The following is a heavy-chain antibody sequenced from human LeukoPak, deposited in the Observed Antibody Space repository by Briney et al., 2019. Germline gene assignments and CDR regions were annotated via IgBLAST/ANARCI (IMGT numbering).Heavy chain of an antibody. J-gene: IGHJ4*02. CDR2: IYSGGST. CDR1: GFTVSGNY. CDR3: ARIGPEMAGYFDY. V-gene: IGHV3-53*01. Sequence: GGSLRLSCAASGFTVSGNYMSWVRQAPGKGLEWVSVIYSGGSTYYADSVKGRFTISRDNSKNTLYLQMNSLRAEDTAVYYCARIGPEMAGYFDYWGQGTLVTVSS. D-gene: IGHD5-24*01.